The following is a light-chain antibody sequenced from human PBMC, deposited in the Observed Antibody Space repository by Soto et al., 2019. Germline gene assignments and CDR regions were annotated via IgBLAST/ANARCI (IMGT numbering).Light chain of an antibody. CDR2: AAS. J-gene: IGKJ1*01. V-gene: IGKV1-39*01. CDR3: QQSYTTPRT. Sequence: DIQMTQSPSSLYASVGDRVTITCRASQSISNYLNWYQQKPWKAPKLLIYAASNFQSGVPSRFSGSGSGTDFTLTISSLQPEDFATYYCQQSYTTPRTFGQGTKVEIK. CDR1: QSISNY.